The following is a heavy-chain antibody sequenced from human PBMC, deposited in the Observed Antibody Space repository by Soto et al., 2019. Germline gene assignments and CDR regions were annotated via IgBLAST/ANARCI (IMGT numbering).Heavy chain of an antibody. CDR2: ISWNSGSI. V-gene: IGHV3-9*01. J-gene: IGHJ6*02. CDR1: GFTFDDYA. D-gene: IGHD6-6*01. CDR3: AKGAARPHYYYYYGMDV. Sequence: ESGGGLVQPGRSLRLSCAASGFTFDDYAMHWVRHAPGKGLEWVSGISWNSGSIGYADSVKGRFTISRDNAKNSLYLQMNSLRAEDTALYYCAKGAARPHYYYYYGMDVWGQGTTVTVSS.